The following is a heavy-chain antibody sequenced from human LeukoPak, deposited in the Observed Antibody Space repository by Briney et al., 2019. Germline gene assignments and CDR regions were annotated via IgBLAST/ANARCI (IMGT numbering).Heavy chain of an antibody. CDR2: ISSSSSYI. CDR1: GFTFSSYS. V-gene: IGHV3-21*01. J-gene: IGHJ4*02. D-gene: IGHD6-13*01. Sequence: GGSLRLSCAASGFTFSSYSMNWVRQAPGKGLEWVSSISSSSSYIYYADSVKGRFTISRDNSKNTLYLQMNSLRAEDTAVYYCARIISSWVYFDYWGQGTLVTVSS. CDR3: ARIISSWVYFDY.